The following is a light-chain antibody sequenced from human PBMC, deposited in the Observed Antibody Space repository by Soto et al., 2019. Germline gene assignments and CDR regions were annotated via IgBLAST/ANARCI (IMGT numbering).Light chain of an antibody. Sequence: QSVLTQPASVSGSPGQSITISCTGTSSDVGSYNLVSWYQQYPGKAPNLMIYEGSKRPSRVSNRFSASKSGNTASLTISGLQAEDEAYYYCCSYAGSSSVVFGGGTKVTVL. CDR1: SSDVGSYNL. CDR2: EGS. CDR3: CSYAGSSSVV. J-gene: IGLJ2*01. V-gene: IGLV2-23*01.